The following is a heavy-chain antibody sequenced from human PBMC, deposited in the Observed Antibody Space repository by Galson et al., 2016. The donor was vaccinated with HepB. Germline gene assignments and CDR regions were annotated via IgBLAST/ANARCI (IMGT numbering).Heavy chain of an antibody. D-gene: IGHD5-24*01. CDR3: AKEATYRGEGYNVDY. V-gene: IGHV3-33*06. J-gene: IGHJ4*02. CDR1: GFTFSDYA. Sequence: SLRLSCAASGFTFSDYAMNWVRQAPGKGLEWVAVIWYDGSEKYYADSVKGRFTISRDNSKNTLYLQINSLRAEDTAVYYCAKEATYRGEGYNVDYWGQGTLVTVPS. CDR2: IWYDGSEK.